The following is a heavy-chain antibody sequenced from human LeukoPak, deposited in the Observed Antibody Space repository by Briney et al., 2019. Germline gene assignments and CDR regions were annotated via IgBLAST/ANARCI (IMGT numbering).Heavy chain of an antibody. CDR2: ISGSSSYI. J-gene: IGHJ3*02. CDR1: GFTFSSYS. D-gene: IGHD6-19*01. Sequence: GGSLRLSCAASGFTFSSYSMNWVRQAPGKGLEWVSSISGSSSYINYADSMKGRFTISRDNAQNSLFLQLNSLRAEDTAVYYCVRDPYSSGWYKDAFDIWGQGTMVTVSS. V-gene: IGHV3-21*01. CDR3: VRDPYSSGWYKDAFDI.